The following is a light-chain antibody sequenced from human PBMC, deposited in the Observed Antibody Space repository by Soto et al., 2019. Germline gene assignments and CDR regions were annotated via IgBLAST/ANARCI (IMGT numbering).Light chain of an antibody. CDR2: EVS. J-gene: IGLJ1*01. CDR3: SSYTSSGTYV. Sequence: QSALTQPASVSGSPGQSITISCTGTSSDVGVYNYVSWYQQHPGKAPKLMIYEVSDRPSGVSNRFSGSKSGNTASLTISGLQAEYEADYYCSSYTSSGTYVFGTGTKVTVL. V-gene: IGLV2-14*01. CDR1: SSDVGVYNY.